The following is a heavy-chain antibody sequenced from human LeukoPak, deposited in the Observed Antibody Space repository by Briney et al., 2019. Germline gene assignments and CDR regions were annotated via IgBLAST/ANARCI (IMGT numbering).Heavy chain of an antibody. CDR3: ARDASPYCSSTTCSHGMDV. CDR2: ISAYNGNT. J-gene: IGHJ6*02. Sequence: GASVKVSCKASGYTFTGYYMHWVRQAPGQGLEWMGWISAYNGNTNSAQKLQGRVTMTTDTSTSTAYMELRSLRSDDTAVYYCARDASPYCSSTTCSHGMDVWGQGTTVTVSS. D-gene: IGHD2-2*01. V-gene: IGHV1-18*04. CDR1: GYTFTGYY.